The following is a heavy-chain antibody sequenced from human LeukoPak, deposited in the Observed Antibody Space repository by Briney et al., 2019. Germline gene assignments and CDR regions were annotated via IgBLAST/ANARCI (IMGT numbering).Heavy chain of an antibody. CDR3: ARVSAAAGSFDP. Sequence: SETLSLTCTVSGGSISSYYWSWIRQPPGKGLEWIGYIYYSGSTNYNPSLKSRVTISVDTSKNQFSLKLSSVTAADTAVYYCARVSAAAGSFDPWGQGTLVTVSS. J-gene: IGHJ5*02. CDR1: GGSISSYY. V-gene: IGHV4-59*12. D-gene: IGHD6-13*01. CDR2: IYYSGST.